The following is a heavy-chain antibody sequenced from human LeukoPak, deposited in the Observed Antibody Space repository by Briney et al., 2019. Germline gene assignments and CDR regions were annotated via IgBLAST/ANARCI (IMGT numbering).Heavy chain of an antibody. CDR3: ARVYLGIYYDGSPSPFDY. CDR1: GYTFTSYA. Sequence: ASVEVSCKASGYTFTSYAVIWVRQVPGQGLEWMGWISVYNGNTKSSQSLQDRVIMTTDTSTRTAYMELRSLRPDDTAVYYCARVYLGIYYDGSPSPFDYWGQGTLVTVSS. CDR2: ISVYNGNT. J-gene: IGHJ4*02. D-gene: IGHD3-22*01. V-gene: IGHV1-18*01.